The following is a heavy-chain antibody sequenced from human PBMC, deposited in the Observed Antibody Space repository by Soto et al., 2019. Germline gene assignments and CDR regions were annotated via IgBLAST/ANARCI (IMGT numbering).Heavy chain of an antibody. CDR1: GGTFSSYT. V-gene: IGHV1-69*08. CDR2: IIPILGIA. Sequence: QVQLVQSGAEVKKPGSSVKVSCKASGGTFSSYTISWVRQAPGQGLEWMGRIIPILGIANYAQKFQGRVTITSEKSTSTAYMELSSLRSEDTAVYYCARDPLRYSSGWYGFDYWGQGTLVTVSS. D-gene: IGHD6-19*01. CDR3: ARDPLRYSSGWYGFDY. J-gene: IGHJ4*02.